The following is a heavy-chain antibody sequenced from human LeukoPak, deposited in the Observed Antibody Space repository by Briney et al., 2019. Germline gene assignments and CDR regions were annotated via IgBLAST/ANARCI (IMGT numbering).Heavy chain of an antibody. CDR3: ARKGVGATRGEFDY. V-gene: IGHV3-7*01. CDR2: IKQDGSEK. D-gene: IGHD1-26*01. J-gene: IGHJ4*02. Sequence: GGSLRLSCAASGFTFSSYWMSWVRQAPGKGLEWVANIKQDGSEKYYVDSVKSRFTISRDNAKNSLYLQMNSLRAEDTAVYYCARKGVGATRGEFDYWGQGTLVTDSS. CDR1: GFTFSSYW.